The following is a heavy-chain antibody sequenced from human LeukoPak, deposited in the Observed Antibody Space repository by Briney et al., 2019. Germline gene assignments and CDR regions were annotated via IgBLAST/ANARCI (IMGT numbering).Heavy chain of an antibody. J-gene: IGHJ4*02. Sequence: GGPLPHSCAASGFTYSSYLTHWVRQAPAKGLMWGSGINSDGSRTIYADSVRGRFTISRDNAKSTLYLQMNSLRAEYTAVYYCAIVRGEYTYFDCWGQGTLVTVSS. CDR1: GFTYSSYL. V-gene: IGHV3-74*01. D-gene: IGHD3-10*01. CDR3: AIVRGEYTYFDC. CDR2: INSDGSRT.